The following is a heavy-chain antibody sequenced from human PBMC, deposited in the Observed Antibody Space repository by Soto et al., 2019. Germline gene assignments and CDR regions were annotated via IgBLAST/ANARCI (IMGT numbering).Heavy chain of an antibody. Sequence: SETLSLTCAVYGGSFSGYYWSWIRQPPGKGLEWIGEINHSGSTNYNPSLKSRVTISVDTSKNQFSLKLSSVTAADTAVYYCARGGAAAAIYYYYYYYGMDVWGQGTTVTVSS. CDR3: ARGGAAAAIYYYYYYYGMDV. J-gene: IGHJ6*02. CDR2: INHSGST. V-gene: IGHV4-34*01. CDR1: GGSFSGYY. D-gene: IGHD6-13*01.